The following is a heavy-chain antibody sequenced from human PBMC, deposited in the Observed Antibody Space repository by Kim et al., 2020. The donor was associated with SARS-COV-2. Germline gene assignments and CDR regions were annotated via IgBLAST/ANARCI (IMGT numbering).Heavy chain of an antibody. CDR2: NP. Sequence: NPTYAQGFTGRFVFSLDTSVSTAYLQISSLKAEDTAVYYCARVTRSSSDYWGQGTLVTVSS. CDR3: ARVTRSSSDY. D-gene: IGHD2-2*01. V-gene: IGHV7-4-1*02. J-gene: IGHJ4*02.